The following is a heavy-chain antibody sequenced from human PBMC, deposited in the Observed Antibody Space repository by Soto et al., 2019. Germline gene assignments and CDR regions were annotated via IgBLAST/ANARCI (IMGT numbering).Heavy chain of an antibody. V-gene: IGHV4-59*01. D-gene: IGHD2-15*01. CDR2: IYYSGST. CDR3: ASSPCSGGSYYENGWFDP. Sequence: SETLSLTCTVSGGSISSCYWSWIRQPPGKGLEWIGYIYYSGSTNYNPSHKSRVTISVDTSKNQFSLKLSSVTAADTAVYYCASSPCSGGSYYENGWFDPWGQGTLVTVSS. CDR1: GGSISSCY. J-gene: IGHJ5*02.